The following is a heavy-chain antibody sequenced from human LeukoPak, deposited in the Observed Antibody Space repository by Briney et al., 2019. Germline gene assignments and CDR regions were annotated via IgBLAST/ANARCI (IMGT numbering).Heavy chain of an antibody. J-gene: IGHJ4*02. Sequence: SQTPSLTCAISGDSVSSNSAAWNWIRQSPSRGLEWLGRTYYRSKWYNDYAVSVKSRITINPDTSKNQFSLQLNSVTPEDTAVYYCAKGRRFLSLTLVRGGPDYWGQGTLVTVSS. CDR3: AKGRRFLSLTLVRGGPDY. CDR2: TYYRSKWYN. D-gene: IGHD3-10*01. CDR1: GDSVSSNSAA. V-gene: IGHV6-1*01.